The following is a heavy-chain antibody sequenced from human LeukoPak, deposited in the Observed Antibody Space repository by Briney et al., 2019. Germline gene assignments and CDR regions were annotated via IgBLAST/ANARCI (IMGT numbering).Heavy chain of an antibody. J-gene: IGHJ4*02. CDR1: GYSISGLYY. V-gene: IGHV4-38-2*02. CDR2: IFLGQTT. D-gene: IGHD2-15*01. CDR3: ARVVASTSIDS. Sequence: SETLSLTCTVSGYSISGLYYWAWIRQPPGRGLEWIGNIFLGQTTYYNPSLQSRVTISVDTSKNQFSLRLTSVSVADTAVYYCARVVASTSIDSWGQGTLVTVSS.